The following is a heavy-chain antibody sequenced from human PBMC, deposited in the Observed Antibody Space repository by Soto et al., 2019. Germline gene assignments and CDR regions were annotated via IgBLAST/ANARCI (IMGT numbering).Heavy chain of an antibody. D-gene: IGHD4-17*01. CDR1: GFSVSSNY. CDR3: ARDDVGDSSYWYFDL. V-gene: IGHV3-53*04. CDR2: IYRGGTT. J-gene: IGHJ2*01. Sequence: EVQLVESGGGLVQPGGSLRLSCAASGFSVSSNYISWVRQAPGKGLEWVSVIYRGGTTYYADSVKGRFTISRHNSKNTLYLQMNSLRAEDTAVYYCARDDVGDSSYWYFDLWGRGTLVSVSS.